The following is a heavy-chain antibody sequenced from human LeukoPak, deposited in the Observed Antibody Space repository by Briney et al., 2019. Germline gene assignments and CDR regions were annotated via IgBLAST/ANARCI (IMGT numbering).Heavy chain of an antibody. J-gene: IGHJ4*02. V-gene: IGHV1-18*01. D-gene: IGHD6-19*01. CDR3: ARHADSSGWYVETLDY. CDR2: ISAYNGNT. Sequence: ASVKVSCKASGYTFTSYGISWVRQAPGQGLEWMGRISAYNGNTNYAQKLQGRVTMTTDTSTSTAYMELRSLRSDDTAVYYCARHADSSGWYVETLDYWGQGTLVTVSS. CDR1: GYTFTSYG.